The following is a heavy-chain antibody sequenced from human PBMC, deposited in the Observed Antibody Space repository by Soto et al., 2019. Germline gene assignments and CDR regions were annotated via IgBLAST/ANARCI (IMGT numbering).Heavy chain of an antibody. D-gene: IGHD3-22*01. Sequence: GGSLRLSCAASGFTFRSYAMSWVRQAPGKGLEWVSSISGRGDSTYYADSVKGRFTISRDNSKNTVFLQMNSLRAEDTAVFYCAKDVGSMEFFYDSSGPYYFDYWGQGTQVTVSS. J-gene: IGHJ4*02. V-gene: IGHV3-23*01. CDR1: GFTFRSYA. CDR2: ISGRGDST. CDR3: AKDVGSMEFFYDSSGPYYFDY.